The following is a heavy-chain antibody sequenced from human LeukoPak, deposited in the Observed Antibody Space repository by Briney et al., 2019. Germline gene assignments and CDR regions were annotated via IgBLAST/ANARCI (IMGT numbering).Heavy chain of an antibody. CDR2: ISSSSSYI. J-gene: IGHJ3*02. Sequence: GRSLRLSCAASGFTFSSYSMNWVRQAPGKGLEWVSSISSSSSYIYYADSVKGRFTISRDNAKNSLYLQMNSLRAEDTAVYYCARDQVAAVALDIWGQGTMVTVSS. CDR1: GFTFSSYS. V-gene: IGHV3-21*01. CDR3: ARDQVAAVALDI. D-gene: IGHD6-13*01.